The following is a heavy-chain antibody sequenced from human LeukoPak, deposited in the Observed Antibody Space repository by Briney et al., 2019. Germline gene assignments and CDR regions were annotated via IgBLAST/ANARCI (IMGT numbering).Heavy chain of an antibody. V-gene: IGHV4-61*02. CDR3: ARTRAAAGTENWFDP. Sequence: SETLSLTCTVSGGSISSGSYYWSWIRQPAGKGLEWIGRIYTSGSTNYNPSLKSRVTMSVDTSKNQFSLKLSSVTAADTAVYYCARTRAAAGTENWFDPWGQGTLVTVSS. J-gene: IGHJ5*02. D-gene: IGHD6-13*01. CDR1: GGSISSGSYY. CDR2: IYTSGST.